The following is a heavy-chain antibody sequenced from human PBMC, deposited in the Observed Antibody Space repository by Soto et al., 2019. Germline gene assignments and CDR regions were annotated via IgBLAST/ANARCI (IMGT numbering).Heavy chain of an antibody. V-gene: IGHV1-18*01. J-gene: IGHJ6*02. D-gene: IGHD3-3*01. CDR1: GYTFTSYG. Sequence: ASVKVSCKASGYTFTSYGISWVRQAPGQGLEWMGWISAYNGNTNYAQKLQGRVTMTTDTSTSTAYMELRSLRSDDTAVYYCARAKVLRFLEWLPPTVDYYGMDVWGQGITVTVSS. CDR2: ISAYNGNT. CDR3: ARAKVLRFLEWLPPTVDYYGMDV.